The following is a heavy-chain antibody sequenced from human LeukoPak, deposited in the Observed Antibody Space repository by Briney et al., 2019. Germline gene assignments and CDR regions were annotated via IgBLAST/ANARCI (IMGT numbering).Heavy chain of an antibody. V-gene: IGHV3-53*01. CDR1: GFTVSSNY. Sequence: PGGSLRLSCAASGFTVSSNYMSWVRQAPGKGLEWVSSIYNGGSTYYADSVKGRFTISRDNSKNTLYLQMNSLRADDTAVYYCARXRVYHGSXGGLTETLLWYYYGMDVWGQGTTVTVSS. D-gene: IGHD1-20*01. CDR2: IYNGGST. CDR3: ARXRVYHGSXGGLTETLLWYYYGMDV. J-gene: IGHJ6*02.